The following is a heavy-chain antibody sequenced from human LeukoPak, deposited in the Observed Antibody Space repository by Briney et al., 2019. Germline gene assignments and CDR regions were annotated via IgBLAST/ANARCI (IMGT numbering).Heavy chain of an antibody. J-gene: IGHJ4*02. CDR1: GFTFDDYG. CDR3: AKAPVTTCSGAYCYPFDY. Sequence: PGGSLRLSCAASGFTFDDYGMSWVRQAPGKGLEWVSAISVSGNTYHADSVKGRFTISRDSSKSTLYLQMNSLRAEDAAVYYCAKAPVTTCSGAYCYPFDYWGQGTLVTVSS. V-gene: IGHV3-23*01. CDR2: ISVSGNT. D-gene: IGHD2-15*01.